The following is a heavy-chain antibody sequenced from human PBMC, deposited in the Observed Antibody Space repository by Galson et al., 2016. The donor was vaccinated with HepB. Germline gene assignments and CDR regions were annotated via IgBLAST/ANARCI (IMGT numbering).Heavy chain of an antibody. CDR2: IYYSGKT. V-gene: IGHV4-31*11. Sequence: TLSLTCAVSGGSISTFGYYWSWIRQHPGKGLEWIGDIYYSGKTYYNPSLKRRVLISTDTSKNQYTLKVSSVTAADTAVYYWARERSPVLRYFDRPRGGMDVWGQGTTVTVSS. D-gene: IGHD3-9*01. J-gene: IGHJ6*02. CDR3: ARERSPVLRYFDRPRGGMDV. CDR1: GGSISTFGYY.